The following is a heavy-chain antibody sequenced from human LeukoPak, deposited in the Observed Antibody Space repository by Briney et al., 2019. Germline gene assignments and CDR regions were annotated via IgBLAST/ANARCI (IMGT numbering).Heavy chain of an antibody. CDR1: GGSISSYY. V-gene: IGHV4-59*01. D-gene: IGHD3-22*01. J-gene: IGHJ4*02. Sequence: SETLSLTCTVSGGSISSYYWSWIRQPPGKGLEWIGYIYYSGSTNYNPSLKSRVTISVDTSKNQFSLKLSSVTAADTAVYYCARMRASSGYYPDYWGQGTLVTVS. CDR3: ARMRASSGYYPDY. CDR2: IYYSGST.